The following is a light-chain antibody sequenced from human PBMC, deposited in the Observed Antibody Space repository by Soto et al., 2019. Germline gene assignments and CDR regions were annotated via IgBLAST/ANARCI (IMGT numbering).Light chain of an antibody. Sequence: DIQMTQSPSSLSASVGDRVTITCRASQGISTYLAWYQQKPGKVPKLLIYAASTLQSGVPSRFSGSGSGTDFTLTISSLQPEDVATYYCQKYNNGPRTFGQGTKVEIK. CDR1: QGISTY. J-gene: IGKJ1*01. V-gene: IGKV1-27*01. CDR2: AAS. CDR3: QKYNNGPRT.